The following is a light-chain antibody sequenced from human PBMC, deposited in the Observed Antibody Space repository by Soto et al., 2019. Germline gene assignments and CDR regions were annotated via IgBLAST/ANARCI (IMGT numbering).Light chain of an antibody. CDR1: QSVSSY. V-gene: IGKV3-11*01. CDR2: EAS. Sequence: EIVLTQSPATLSLSPGERATLSCRASQSVSSYLAWYQQKPGQAPRLLMYEASTRATGIPARFSGGGFGTDFTLTISSLEPEDFAVSYCQQRSDWPWTLGQGTKVEIK. CDR3: QQRSDWPWT. J-gene: IGKJ1*01.